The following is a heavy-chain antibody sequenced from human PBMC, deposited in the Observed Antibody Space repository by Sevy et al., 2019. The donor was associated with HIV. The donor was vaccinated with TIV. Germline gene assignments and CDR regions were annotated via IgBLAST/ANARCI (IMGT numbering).Heavy chain of an antibody. CDR3: ARASHMITFGGVIVIDGIDY. CDR2: ISYDGSNK. D-gene: IGHD3-16*02. Sequence: GGSLRLSCAASGLTFSNYAIHWVRQAPGKGLEWVAVISYDGSNKDYADSVKGRFAISRDNSKNTLYLQMNSLRVEDTDVYYSARASHMITFGGVIVIDGIDYWGQGTLVTVSS. CDR1: GLTFSNYA. J-gene: IGHJ4*02. V-gene: IGHV3-30*09.